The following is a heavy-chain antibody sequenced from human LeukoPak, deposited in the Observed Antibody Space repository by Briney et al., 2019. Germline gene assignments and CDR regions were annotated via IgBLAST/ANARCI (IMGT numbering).Heavy chain of an antibody. D-gene: IGHD6-19*01. J-gene: IGHJ4*02. CDR1: GFTFGDYS. Sequence: PGGSLRLSCTASGFTFGDYSMSWFRQAPGKGLVWVSRINSDGSSRHYADSVKGRFTISRDNAKNTLYLQMNSLRADDTAVYYCAKDFSSGAPHYWGQGTLVTVSS. V-gene: IGHV3-74*01. CDR2: INSDGSSR. CDR3: AKDFSSGAPHY.